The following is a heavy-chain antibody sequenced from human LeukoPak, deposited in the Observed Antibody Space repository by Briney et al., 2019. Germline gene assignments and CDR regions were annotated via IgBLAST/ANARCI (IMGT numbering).Heavy chain of an antibody. CDR3: TRDAYSTSSSGFDP. J-gene: IGHJ5*02. V-gene: IGHV1-18*01. Sequence: ASVKVSCKASGYXFRTYGINWVRQAPGQGLEWMGWISAYNGNTNYAQKLQGRVTMTTDTSTSTAYMELRSLRSDDTAVYYCTRDAYSTSSSGFDPWGQGTLVTVSS. CDR1: GYXFRTYG. D-gene: IGHD6-6*01. CDR2: ISAYNGNT.